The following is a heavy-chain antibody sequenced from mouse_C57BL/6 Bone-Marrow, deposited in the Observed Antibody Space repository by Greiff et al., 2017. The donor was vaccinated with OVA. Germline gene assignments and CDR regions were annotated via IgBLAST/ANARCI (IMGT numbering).Heavy chain of an antibody. CDR3: ARGYGSSYGAY. CDR2: LSNGGGST. CDR1: GFTFSDYY. J-gene: IGHJ3*01. D-gene: IGHD1-1*01. Sequence: EVKVEESGGGLVQPGGSLKLSCAASGFTFSDYYMYWVRQTPEQRLEWVAYLSNGGGSTYYPDTVKGRFTISRDNAKNTLYLQMSRLKSEDTAMYYCARGYGSSYGAYWGQGTLVTVSA. V-gene: IGHV5-12*01.